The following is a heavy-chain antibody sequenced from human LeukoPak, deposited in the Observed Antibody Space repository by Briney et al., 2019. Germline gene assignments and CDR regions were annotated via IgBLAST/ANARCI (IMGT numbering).Heavy chain of an antibody. CDR2: ISSGSVHM. D-gene: IGHD1-26*01. J-gene: IGHJ4*02. CDR3: ARDVAPIVGATDY. CDR1: GFTFSSSD. Sequence: SGGSLRLSCAASGFTFSSSDMSWVRQAPGKGLEWVSFISSGSVHMYYADSVKGRLTISRDNAKNSLYLQMSALRTEDTAVYYCARDVAPIVGATDYWGQGTLVTVSS. V-gene: IGHV3-21*01.